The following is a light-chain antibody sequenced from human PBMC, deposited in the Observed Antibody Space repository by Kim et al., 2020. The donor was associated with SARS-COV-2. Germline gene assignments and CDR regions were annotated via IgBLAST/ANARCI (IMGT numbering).Light chain of an antibody. CDR3: QVWDSSSDHPV. CDR2: YDS. CDR1: NIGSKR. J-gene: IGLJ3*02. Sequence: PGKTARITCGGNNIGSKRVRWYQQQPGQAPVLVIYYDSDRPSGIPERFSGSNSGNTATLTISRVEAGDEADYYCQVWDSSSDHPVFGGGTKLTVL. V-gene: IGLV3-21*04.